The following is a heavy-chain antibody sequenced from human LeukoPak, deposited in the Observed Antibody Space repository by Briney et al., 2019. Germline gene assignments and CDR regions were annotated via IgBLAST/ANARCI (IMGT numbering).Heavy chain of an antibody. D-gene: IGHD4-17*01. V-gene: IGHV3-30-3*01. J-gene: IGHJ4*02. CDR1: GFTFSRSA. CDR2: ISYDGSNE. Sequence: GGSLRLSCAASGFTFSRSAMHWVRQAPGKGLEWVAVISYDGSNEYYADSVKGRFTISKDSLKNTLYLQMNSLRAEDTAVYYCARDAVTTVGPLDYWGQGTLVTVSA. CDR3: ARDAVTTVGPLDY.